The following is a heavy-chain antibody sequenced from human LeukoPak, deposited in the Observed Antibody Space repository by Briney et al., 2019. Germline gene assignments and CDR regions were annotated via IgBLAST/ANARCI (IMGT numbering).Heavy chain of an antibody. CDR1: GFTFSSYS. CDR3: ARGGKTHYGDYPFDS. J-gene: IGHJ5*01. D-gene: IGHD4-17*01. Sequence: PGGSLRLSCAASGFTFSSYSMNWVRQAPGKGLEWVSSISSSSSYIYYADSVKGRFTISRDNAKNSLYLQMNSLRAEDTAVYYCARGGKTHYGDYPFDSWGQGTLVTVSS. V-gene: IGHV3-21*01. CDR2: ISSSSSYI.